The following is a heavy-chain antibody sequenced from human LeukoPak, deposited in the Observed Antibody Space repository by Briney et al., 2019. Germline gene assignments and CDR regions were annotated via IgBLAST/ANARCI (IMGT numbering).Heavy chain of an antibody. CDR3: ASRTLRNDY. CDR1: GFTFSSYG. Sequence: GTLRLSCAASGFTFSSYGRSWIRQSPGKGLEGIGYIYYTGSTSYNPPLRSRGTMSVDTSKNQFSLKLSSVTAADTAVYYCASRTLRNDYWGQGTLVTVSS. CDR2: IYYTGST. V-gene: IGHV4-59*01. D-gene: IGHD1-14*01. J-gene: IGHJ4*02.